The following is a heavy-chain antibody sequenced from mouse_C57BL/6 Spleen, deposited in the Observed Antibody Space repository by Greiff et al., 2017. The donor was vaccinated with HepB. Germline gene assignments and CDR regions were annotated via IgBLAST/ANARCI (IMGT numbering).Heavy chain of an antibody. Sequence: EVKLQESGPELVKPGASVKISCKASGYSFTDYNMNWVKQSNGKSLEWIGVINPNYGTTSYNQKFKGKATLTVDQSSSTAYMQLNSLTSEDSAVYYCARSITTVSSRAMDYWGQGTSVTVSS. CDR2: INPNYGTT. CDR1: GYSFTDYN. J-gene: IGHJ4*01. V-gene: IGHV1-39*01. CDR3: ARSITTVSSRAMDY. D-gene: IGHD1-1*01.